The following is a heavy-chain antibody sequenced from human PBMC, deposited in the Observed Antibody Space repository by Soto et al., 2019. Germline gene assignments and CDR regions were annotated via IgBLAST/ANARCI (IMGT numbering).Heavy chain of an antibody. CDR1: GGSINYSPYF. J-gene: IGHJ4*02. Sequence: QVQLQESGPGLVKPSQTLSLTCTVSGGSINYSPYFWSWIRQTPGKGLEWIGHIYNSGTTYTNPSLNXRXTXSXXPSPNQFSLNLKSVTAADTAVYYCARGPSADKVDYWGQGTLVTVSS. CDR3: ARGPSADKVDY. V-gene: IGHV4-30-4*01. D-gene: IGHD3-3*01. CDR2: IYNSGTT.